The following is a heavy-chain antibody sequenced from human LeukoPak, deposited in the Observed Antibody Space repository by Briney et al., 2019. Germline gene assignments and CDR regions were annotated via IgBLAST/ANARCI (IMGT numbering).Heavy chain of an antibody. V-gene: IGHV4-59*01. D-gene: IGHD3-3*01. CDR2: IYYSGST. CDR1: GGSISSYY. J-gene: IGHJ5*02. CDR3: ATARRYLWSWFDP. Sequence: PSETLSLTCTVSGGSISSYYWSWIRQPPGKGLEWIGYIYYSGSTNYNPSLKSRVTISVDTSKNQFSLKLSSVTAADTAVYYCATARRYLWSWFDPWGQGTLVTVSS.